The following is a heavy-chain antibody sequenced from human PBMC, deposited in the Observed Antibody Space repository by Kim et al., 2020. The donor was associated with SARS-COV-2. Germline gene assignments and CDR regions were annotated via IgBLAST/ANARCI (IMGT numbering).Heavy chain of an antibody. J-gene: IGHJ3*02. Sequence: SETLSLTCTVSGGSISSGGYYWSWIRQHPGKGLEWIGYIYYSGSTYYNPSLKSRVTISVDTSKNQFSLKLSSVTAADTAVYYCARRQDIVVVPAATGAFDIWGQGTMVTVSS. CDR1: GGSISSGGYY. CDR2: IYYSGST. V-gene: IGHV4-31*03. CDR3: ARRQDIVVVPAATGAFDI. D-gene: IGHD2-2*01.